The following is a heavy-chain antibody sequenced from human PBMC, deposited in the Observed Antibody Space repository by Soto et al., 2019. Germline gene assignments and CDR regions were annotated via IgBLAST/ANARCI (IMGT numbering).Heavy chain of an antibody. CDR1: GFTVCSNY. V-gene: IGHV3-66*01. Sequence: EVQLVESGGGLVQPGGSLRLSCAASGFTVCSNYMSWVRQAPGKGLEWVSVIYSGGSTYYADSVKGRFTISRDNSKNTLYLQMNSLRAEDTAVYYCARERIAVAGNPEYFQHWGQGTLVTASS. CDR2: IYSGGST. J-gene: IGHJ1*01. D-gene: IGHD6-19*01. CDR3: ARERIAVAGNPEYFQH.